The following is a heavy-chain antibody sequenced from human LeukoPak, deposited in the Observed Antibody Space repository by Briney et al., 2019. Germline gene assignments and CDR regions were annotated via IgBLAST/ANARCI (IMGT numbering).Heavy chain of an antibody. J-gene: IGHJ4*02. CDR2: TSSDLNVK. Sequence: GGSLRLSCAASGFTFRNYVIHWVRQAPGKGLEWVAVTSSDLNVKLYADSVKGRFTISRDNSRSTLYLQMNSLRPEDTAIYYCAREGYYGSGSPPSLCFDYWGQGTLATVSS. D-gene: IGHD3-10*01. V-gene: IGHV3-30-3*01. CDR1: GFTFRNYV. CDR3: AREGYYGSGSPPSLCFDY.